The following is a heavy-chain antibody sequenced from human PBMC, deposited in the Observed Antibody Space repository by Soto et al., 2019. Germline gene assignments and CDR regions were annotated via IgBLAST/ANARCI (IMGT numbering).Heavy chain of an antibody. J-gene: IGHJ6*02. Sequence: PSETLSLTCAVYGGSFSGYYWSWIRQPPGKGLEWIGEINHSGSTNYNPSLKSRVTISVDTSKNQFSLKLSSVTAADTAVYHCARFVRSCSGTTCYTRADVWGQGTTVTVSS. D-gene: IGHD2-2*02. CDR1: GGSFSGYY. CDR2: INHSGST. V-gene: IGHV4-34*01. CDR3: ARFVRSCSGTTCYTRADV.